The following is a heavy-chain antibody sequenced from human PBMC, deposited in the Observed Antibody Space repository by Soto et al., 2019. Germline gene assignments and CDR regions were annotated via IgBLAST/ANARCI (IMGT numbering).Heavy chain of an antibody. CDR2: INAGNGNT. CDR3: ARIPTYSIGDL. V-gene: IGHV1-3*01. D-gene: IGHD2-21*01. CDR1: GYTFTSYA. Sequence: QVQLVQSGAEVKKPGASVKVSCKASGYTFTSYAMHWVRQAPGQRLEWMGWINAGNGNTKYSQKFQGRVTITRDTSASTAYMELSSLRSADSIVYNWARIPTYSIGDLWGRGTLATVSS. J-gene: IGHJ2*01.